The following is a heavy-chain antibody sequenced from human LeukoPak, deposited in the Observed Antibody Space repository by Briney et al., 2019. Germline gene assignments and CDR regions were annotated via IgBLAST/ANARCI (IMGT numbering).Heavy chain of an antibody. V-gene: IGHV4-4*07. J-gene: IGHJ6*03. Sequence: SETLSLTCTVSGGSISSYYWSWIRQPAGKGLEWIGRIYTSGSTNYNPSLKSRVTMSVDTSKNQFSLKLSSATAADTAVYYCAGKEKIAAFVVGYYYYYMDVWGKGTTVTVSS. CDR3: AGKEKIAAFVVGYYYYYMDV. CDR1: GGSISSYY. D-gene: IGHD6-25*01. CDR2: IYTSGST.